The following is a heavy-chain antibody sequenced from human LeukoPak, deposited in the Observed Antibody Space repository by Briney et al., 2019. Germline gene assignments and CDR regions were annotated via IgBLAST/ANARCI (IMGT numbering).Heavy chain of an antibody. CDR2: LSTTDSGP. CDR3: AKGGNYAPLDY. D-gene: IGHD1-7*01. J-gene: IGHJ4*02. CDR1: GFTFRNAA. V-gene: IGHV3-23*01. Sequence: PGGSLRLSCAASGFTFRNAAITWVRRAPGTGLEGVTALSTTDSGPISTDSVKDQFPISRDNSTNTLYLQMNSLRAEDPPVYDCAKGGNYAPLDYWGQGTLVTVSS.